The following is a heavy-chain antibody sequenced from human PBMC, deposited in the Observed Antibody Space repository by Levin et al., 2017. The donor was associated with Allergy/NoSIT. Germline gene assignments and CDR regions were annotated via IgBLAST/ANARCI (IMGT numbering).Heavy chain of an antibody. J-gene: IGHJ4*02. CDR3: ARAPGTHYDFWSGYYPTYYFDY. CDR1: GGSISSYY. CDR2: IYYSGST. D-gene: IGHD3-3*01. Sequence: PGGSLRLSCTVSGGSISSYYWSWIRQPPGKGLEWIGYIYYSGSTNYNPSLKSRVTISVDTSKNQFSLKLSSVTAADTAVYYCARAPGTHYDFWSGYYPTYYFDYWGQGTLVTVSS. V-gene: IGHV4-59*01.